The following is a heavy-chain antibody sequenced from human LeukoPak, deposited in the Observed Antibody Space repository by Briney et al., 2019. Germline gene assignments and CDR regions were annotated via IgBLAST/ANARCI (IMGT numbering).Heavy chain of an antibody. Sequence: GGSLRLSCAAYGFTFSSYAMSWVRQAPGKGLEWVSAISGSGGSTYYADSVKGRFTISRDNSKNTLYLQMNSLRAEDTAVYYCARTYGSGTWPHFDYWGQGTLVTVSS. CDR2: ISGSGGST. CDR1: GFTFSSYA. J-gene: IGHJ4*02. D-gene: IGHD3-10*01. V-gene: IGHV3-23*01. CDR3: ARTYGSGTWPHFDY.